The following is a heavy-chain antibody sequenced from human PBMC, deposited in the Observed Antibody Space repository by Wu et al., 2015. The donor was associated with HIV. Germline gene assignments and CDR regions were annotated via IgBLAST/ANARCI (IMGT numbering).Heavy chain of an antibody. Sequence: QVQLVQSGAEVKKPGASVKVSCKASGYTFTSYGISWVRQAPGQGLEWMGWISAYNGNTNYAQKLQGRVTMTTDTSTSTAYMELRSLRSDDTAVYYCAQVVVPAATETNWFDPGAREPWSPSPQ. CDR2: ISAYNGNT. V-gene: IGHV1-18*01. CDR3: AQVVVPAATETNWFDP. D-gene: IGHD2-2*01. J-gene: IGHJ5*02. CDR1: GYTFTSYG.